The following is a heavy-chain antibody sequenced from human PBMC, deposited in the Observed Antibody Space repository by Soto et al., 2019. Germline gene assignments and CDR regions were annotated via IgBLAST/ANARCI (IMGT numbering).Heavy chain of an antibody. V-gene: IGHV4-4*02. Sequence: PSETLSLTCAVSGGSISSSNWWSWVRQPPGMGLEWIGEINHSGSTNYNPSLKSRVTISVDTSKNQFSLKLSSVTAADTAVYYCARGGEDCGGDCYGFYFDYWGQGTLVNVSS. CDR2: INHSGST. CDR3: ARGGEDCGGDCYGFYFDY. D-gene: IGHD2-21*02. J-gene: IGHJ4*02. CDR1: GGSISSSNW.